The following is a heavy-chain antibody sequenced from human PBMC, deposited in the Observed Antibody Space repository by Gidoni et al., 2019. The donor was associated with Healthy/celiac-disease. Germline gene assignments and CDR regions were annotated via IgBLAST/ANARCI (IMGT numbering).Heavy chain of an antibody. CDR2: ISAYNVNT. V-gene: IGHV1-18*01. J-gene: IGHJ6*02. Sequence: RQAPGQGLEWMGWISAYNVNTNYAQKLQGRVTMTTDTSTSTAYMELRSVRSDDTAVYYWARDRRGYSYGYGLGMDVWGQGTTVTVSS. D-gene: IGHD5-18*01. CDR3: ARDRRGYSYGYGLGMDV.